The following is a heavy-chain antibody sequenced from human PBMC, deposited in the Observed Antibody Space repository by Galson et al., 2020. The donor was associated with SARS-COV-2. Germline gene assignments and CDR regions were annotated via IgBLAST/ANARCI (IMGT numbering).Heavy chain of an antibody. Sequence: ETSETLSLTCSVSGASIRSYYWSWIRQPPGKGLEWIGYIYYSGNTNYNPSLRSRVSISVDTSKNQFSLNLNFVTAADTAVYYCARQHCSSTSCHQDYWGQGTLVTVSS. J-gene: IGHJ4*02. D-gene: IGHD2-2*01. CDR3: ARQHCSSTSCHQDY. CDR1: GASIRSYY. CDR2: IYYSGNT. V-gene: IGHV4-59*08.